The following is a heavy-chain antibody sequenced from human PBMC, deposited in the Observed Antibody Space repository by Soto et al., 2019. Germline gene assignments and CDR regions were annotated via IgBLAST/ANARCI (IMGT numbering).Heavy chain of an antibody. V-gene: IGHV3-64*01. Sequence: EVQLAESGGGMVQPGGSLRLSCVASGFTFSSYDMHWVRQAPGKGLEYVSSISSNGGITYYGNSVKGRFTISRDNSKTTLYHQMGSLRAENMAVYYCVRRVSGNYDYWGQGTLVTVSS. J-gene: IGHJ4*02. CDR3: VRRVSGNYDY. CDR2: ISSNGGIT. D-gene: IGHD1-7*01. CDR1: GFTFSSYD.